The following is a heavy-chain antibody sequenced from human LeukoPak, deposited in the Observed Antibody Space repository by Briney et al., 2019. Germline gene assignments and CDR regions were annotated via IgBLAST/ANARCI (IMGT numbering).Heavy chain of an antibody. CDR3: AKAYSSSWYAHFDY. CDR1: GFTFSSSA. J-gene: IGHJ4*02. V-gene: IGHV3-23*01. CDR2: ISNNGGYT. D-gene: IGHD6-13*01. Sequence: PGGSLRLSCAASGFTFSSSAMSWVRQAPGKGLEWVSAISNNGGYTYYADSVQGRFTISRDNSKNTLCLQMNSLRAEDTAVYYCAKAYSSSWYAHFDYWGQGTLVTVSS.